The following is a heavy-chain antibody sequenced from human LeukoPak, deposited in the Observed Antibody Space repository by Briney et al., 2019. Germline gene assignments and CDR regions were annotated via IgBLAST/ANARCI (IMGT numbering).Heavy chain of an antibody. D-gene: IGHD6-19*01. CDR2: IWYDGSNK. CDR3: AKELGSGWSLRSLDY. J-gene: IGHJ4*02. V-gene: IGHV3-33*06. CDR1: GFTFSSYG. Sequence: GGSLRLSCAASGFTFSSYGMHWVRQAPGKGLEWVAVIWYDGSNKYYADSVKGRFTISRDNSKNTLYLQMNSLRAEDTAVYYCAKELGSGWSLRSLDYWGQGTLVTVSS.